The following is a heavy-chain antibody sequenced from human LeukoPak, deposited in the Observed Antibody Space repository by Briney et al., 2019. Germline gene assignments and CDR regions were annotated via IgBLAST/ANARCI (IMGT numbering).Heavy chain of an antibody. CDR1: GFTFNNYW. J-gene: IGHJ4*02. Sequence: GGSLRLSCAASGFTFNNYWMHWVRQAPGKGLVWVARIKSDGSITNYADSVKGRFTISRDNAKNSLYLQMNSLRAEDTAVYYCARAPYCIGGSCRFDYWGQGTLVTVSS. D-gene: IGHD2-15*01. CDR3: ARAPYCIGGSCRFDY. CDR2: IKSDGSIT. V-gene: IGHV3-74*01.